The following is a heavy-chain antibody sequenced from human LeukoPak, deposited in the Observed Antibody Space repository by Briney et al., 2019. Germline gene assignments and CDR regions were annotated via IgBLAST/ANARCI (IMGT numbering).Heavy chain of an antibody. Sequence: PGGSLRLSCAASEFDFSTHAMTWVRQAPGKGLEWVSAISISGTKTYYADSVKGRFTISRDSSKDTLYLQMNSLRTEDTAVYYCVRQDCSGGSCYLDYWGQGTLVTVSS. D-gene: IGHD2-15*01. CDR3: VRQDCSGGSCYLDY. J-gene: IGHJ4*02. V-gene: IGHV3-23*01. CDR2: ISISGTKT. CDR1: EFDFSTHA.